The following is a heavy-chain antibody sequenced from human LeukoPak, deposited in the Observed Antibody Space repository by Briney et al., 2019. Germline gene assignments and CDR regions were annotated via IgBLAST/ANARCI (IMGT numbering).Heavy chain of an antibody. CDR1: GFTFSDYY. CDR3: AKGIYSSGWSYFDY. V-gene: IGHV3-11*01. Sequence: PGGSLRLSCAASGFTFSDYYMSWIRQAPGKGLEWVSYISSSGSTTYYADSVKGRFTISRDNSKNTLYLQMNSLRAEDTAVYYCAKGIYSSGWSYFDYWGHGTLVTVSS. J-gene: IGHJ4*01. CDR2: ISSSGSTT. D-gene: IGHD6-19*01.